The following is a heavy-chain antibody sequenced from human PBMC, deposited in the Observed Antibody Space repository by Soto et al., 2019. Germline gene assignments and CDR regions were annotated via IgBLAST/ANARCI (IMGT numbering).Heavy chain of an antibody. CDR3: ARGVDSWSGYLF. CDR2: IHHSGST. D-gene: IGHD3-3*01. CDR1: GGSFDGYY. J-gene: IGHJ4*02. V-gene: IGHV4-34*01. Sequence: SETLSLTCALYGGSFDGYYWSWIRQSPGKGLEWIGEIHHSGSTKYNPSLKSRVSISVDTYTKQSSLQMTSITAADRGVYYCARGVDSWSGYLFWGQGTPVTVSS.